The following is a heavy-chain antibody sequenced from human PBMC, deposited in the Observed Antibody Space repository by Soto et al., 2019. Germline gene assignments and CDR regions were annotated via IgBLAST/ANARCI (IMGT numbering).Heavy chain of an antibody. D-gene: IGHD4-17*01. Sequence: QVQLQESGPGLVKPSGTLSLTCTVTSGSITNNNWWSWVRQSPGKGLEWIGEIYHGGSTNYNPSLMSRVGISVDNSRNEVALTRTSVTAADTAVYYGAGERGSITVRGPFDTWGQGTLVTVSS. CDR3: AGERGSITVRGPFDT. CDR2: IYHGGST. CDR1: SGSITNNNW. J-gene: IGHJ3*02. V-gene: IGHV4-4*02.